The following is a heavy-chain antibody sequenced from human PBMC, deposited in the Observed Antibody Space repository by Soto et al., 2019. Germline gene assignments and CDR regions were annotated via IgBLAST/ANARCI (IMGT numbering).Heavy chain of an antibody. Sequence: ASVKVSCKASGYTFTAYYIYCVRQAPGQGLEWMGWINPDSGGTEYTHKFQGRVTMTRDTSISTAYMELSSLRSDDTAVYYCARVFDFWSGLPSDHWGQGTLVTVSS. CDR3: ARVFDFWSGLPSDH. CDR1: GYTFTAYY. CDR2: INPDSGGT. V-gene: IGHV1-2*07. J-gene: IGHJ4*02. D-gene: IGHD3-3*01.